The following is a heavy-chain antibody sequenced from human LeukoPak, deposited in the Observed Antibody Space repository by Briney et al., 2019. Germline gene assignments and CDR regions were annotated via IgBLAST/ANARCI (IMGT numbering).Heavy chain of an antibody. Sequence: GGSLRLSCAASGFTFGNFWMSWVRQAPGRGLEWVSYISSSSSTIYYADSVKGRFTISRDNSKNTLYLQMNSLRAEDTAVYYCAKVVDTAMVNYYMDVWGKGTTVTVSS. D-gene: IGHD5-18*01. CDR2: ISSSSSTI. CDR3: AKVVDTAMVNYYMDV. J-gene: IGHJ6*03. CDR1: GFTFGNFW. V-gene: IGHV3-48*01.